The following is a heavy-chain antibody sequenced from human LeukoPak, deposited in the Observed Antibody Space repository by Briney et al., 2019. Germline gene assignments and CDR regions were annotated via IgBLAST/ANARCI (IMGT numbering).Heavy chain of an antibody. D-gene: IGHD3-22*01. CDR3: AREKPYYYDTNGYHNWFDP. J-gene: IGHJ5*02. Sequence: GGSLRLSCAASGFTFSSYWMHWVRQAPGKGLVWVSRISSAGSSTTYADSEKGRFTISRDNAKNTLYLQMSSLRAEDTAVYYCAREKPYYYDTNGYHNWFDPWGQGTLVTVSS. CDR2: ISSAGSST. CDR1: GFTFSSYW. V-gene: IGHV3-74*01.